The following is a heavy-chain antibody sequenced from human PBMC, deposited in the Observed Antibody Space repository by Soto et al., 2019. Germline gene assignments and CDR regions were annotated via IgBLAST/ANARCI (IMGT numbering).Heavy chain of an antibody. CDR1: GFTFSTYP. CDR3: AKILSMVTSYYYGMDV. J-gene: IGHJ6*02. V-gene: IGHV3-23*04. Sequence: EVQLVDSGGGFVQPGGSLRLSCAASGFTFSTYPMIWVRQAPGKGLECVGSISDSGANTYHADSVRGRFTISRDNSKNTLYLQMNSLRDDDTAVYYCAKILSMVTSYYYGMDVWGHGTTVTVSS. D-gene: IGHD4-17*01. CDR2: ISDSGANT.